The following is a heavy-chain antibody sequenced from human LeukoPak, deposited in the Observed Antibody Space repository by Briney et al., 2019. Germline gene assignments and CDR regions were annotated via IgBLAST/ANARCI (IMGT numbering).Heavy chain of an antibody. V-gene: IGHV3-7*01. D-gene: IGHD6-19*01. CDR2: IKQDGSET. J-gene: IGHJ4*02. Sequence: SGGSLRLSCAASRFTLSNYWMSWVRQAPGKGLEWVANIKQDGSETYYVDSGKGRFTISRDNAKNSLSLQMNSLRAEDTAVYYCARQRGSGCLDYWGQGTLVTVSS. CDR3: ARQRGSGCLDY. CDR1: RFTLSNYW.